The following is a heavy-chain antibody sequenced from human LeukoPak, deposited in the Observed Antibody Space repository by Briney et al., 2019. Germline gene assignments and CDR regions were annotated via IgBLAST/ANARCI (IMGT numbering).Heavy chain of an antibody. CDR3: TRSGYSNGYDY. CDR1: GFTFSGHW. D-gene: IGHD2-15*01. V-gene: IGHV3-74*03. J-gene: IGHJ4*02. Sequence: GGSLRLSCVASGFTFSGHWMHWVRQVPGKGLMAVSRITPDGNAAAYADSVKGRFTISRDNAKNTLYLEMNSLTAEDTALYHCTRSGYSNGYDYWGQGTLVTASS. CDR2: ITPDGNAA.